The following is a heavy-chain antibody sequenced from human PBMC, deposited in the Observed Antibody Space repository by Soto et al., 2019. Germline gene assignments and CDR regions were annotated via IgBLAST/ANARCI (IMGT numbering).Heavy chain of an antibody. D-gene: IGHD4-17*01. CDR1: GGSISSYY. J-gene: IGHJ4*02. CDR2: IYYSGST. Sequence: PSETLSLTXTVSGGSISSYYWSWIRQPPGKGLEWIGYIYYSGSTNYNPSLKSRVTISVDTSKNQFSLKLSSVTAADTAVYYCARANLRTFDYWGQGTLVTVSS. CDR3: ARANLRTFDY. V-gene: IGHV4-59*01.